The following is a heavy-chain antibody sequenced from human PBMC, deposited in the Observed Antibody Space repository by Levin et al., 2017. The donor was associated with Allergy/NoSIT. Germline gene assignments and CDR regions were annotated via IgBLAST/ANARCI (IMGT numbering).Heavy chain of an antibody. D-gene: IGHD3-3*01. V-gene: IGHV1-8*01. J-gene: IGHJ6*02. CDR1: GYTFTSYD. CDR2: MNPNSGNT. CDR3: ARAKGPYYDFWSGYYSRLWYYYGMDV. Sequence: GESLKISCKASGYTFTSYDINWVRQATGQGLEWMGWMNPNSGNTGYAQKFQGRVTMTRNTSISTAYMELSSLRSEDTAVYYCARAKGPYYDFWSGYYSRLWYYYGMDVWGQGTTVTVSS.